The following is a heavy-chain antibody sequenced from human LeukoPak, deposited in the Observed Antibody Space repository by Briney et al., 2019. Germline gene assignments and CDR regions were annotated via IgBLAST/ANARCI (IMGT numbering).Heavy chain of an antibody. V-gene: IGHV3-48*03. J-gene: IGHJ4*02. D-gene: IGHD6-19*01. CDR1: GFTFSSYE. Sequence: PGGSLRLSCAASGFTFSSYEMNWVRQAPGKGLEWVSYISSSGSTIYYADSVKGRFTISRDNAKNSLYLQMNSLRAEDTAVYYCARDVKSYTSGASYFDYWGQGTLVTVSS. CDR3: ARDVKSYTSGASYFDY. CDR2: ISSSGSTI.